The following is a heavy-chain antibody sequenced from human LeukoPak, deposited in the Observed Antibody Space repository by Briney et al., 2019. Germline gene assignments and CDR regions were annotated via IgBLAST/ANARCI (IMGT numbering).Heavy chain of an antibody. CDR1: GGSISSYY. CDR3: ARECGRSSGYYYSAGDAFDI. J-gene: IGHJ3*02. V-gene: IGHV4-59*01. D-gene: IGHD3-22*01. CDR2: IYYSGST. Sequence: PSETLSLTCTVSGGSISSYYWSWIRQPPGTGLEWIGYIYYSGSTNYNPSLKSRATISVDTSKNQFSLKLSSVTAADTAVYYCARECGRSSGYYYSAGDAFDIRGKGQWSPSLQ.